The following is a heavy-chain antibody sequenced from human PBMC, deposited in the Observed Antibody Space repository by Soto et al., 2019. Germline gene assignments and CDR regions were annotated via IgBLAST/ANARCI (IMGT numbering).Heavy chain of an antibody. CDR3: TSDRSFTSGGAAGFDY. J-gene: IGHJ4*02. V-gene: IGHV1-18*01. CDR1: GYTFTSYG. Sequence: QVQLVQSGAEVKKPGASVKVSCKASGYTFTSYGISWVRQAPGQGLEWMGWISAYNGNTNYAQKPQGRVTMTTDTXTXXAYLELRSLRSDDTAVYYCTSDRSFTSGGAAGFDYWGQGNLVTVSS. D-gene: IGHD6-13*01. CDR2: ISAYNGNT.